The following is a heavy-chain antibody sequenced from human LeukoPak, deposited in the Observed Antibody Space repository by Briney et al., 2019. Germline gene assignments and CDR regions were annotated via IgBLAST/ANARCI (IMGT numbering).Heavy chain of an antibody. CDR3: ARDGSIASSSRNMNY. D-gene: IGHD6-6*01. CDR1: GFTFSDYY. V-gene: IGHV3-11*04. CDR2: ISSGGSTI. J-gene: IGHJ4*02. Sequence: SGGSLRLSCAASGFTFSDYYMSWIRQAPGKGLEWVSYISSGGSTIYYADPVKGRFTISRDNAKNSLYLQMNSLRVEDTAVYYCARDGSIASSSRNMNYWGQGTLVTVSS.